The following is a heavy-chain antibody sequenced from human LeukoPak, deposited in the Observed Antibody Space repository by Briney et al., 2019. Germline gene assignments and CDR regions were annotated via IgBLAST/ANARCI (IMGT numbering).Heavy chain of an antibody. Sequence: GGSLRLSCAASGFTFSSYWMSWVRQAPGKGLEWVANIKQDGSEKYYVDSVKGRFTISRDNAKNSLYLQMNSLRAEDTAVYYCARDRRGGGYYWGGNYWGQGTLVTVSS. J-gene: IGHJ4*02. V-gene: IGHV3-7*01. D-gene: IGHD3-22*01. CDR2: IKQDGSEK. CDR1: GFTFSSYW. CDR3: ARDRRGGGYYWGGNY.